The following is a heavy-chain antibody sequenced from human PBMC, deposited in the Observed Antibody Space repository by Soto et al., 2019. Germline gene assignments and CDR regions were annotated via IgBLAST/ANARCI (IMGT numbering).Heavy chain of an antibody. V-gene: IGHV3-30*09. CDR1: GFTFSGYA. D-gene: IGHD3-3*01. CDR3: ARAEPAGFGVMTASHYYGMDV. CDR2: ISYDGSNK. J-gene: IGHJ6*02. Sequence: VELVESGGGVVQPGRSLRLSCAASGFTFSGYALHWVRQTPGKGLEWMAVISYDGSNKYYAGSVEGRFAISRDNSKNTLFLQMNSLRTEDTAIYYCARAEPAGFGVMTASHYYGMDVWGQGTTAPVSS.